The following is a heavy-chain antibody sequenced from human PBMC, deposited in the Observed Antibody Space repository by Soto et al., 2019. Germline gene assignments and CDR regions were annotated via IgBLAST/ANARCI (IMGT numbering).Heavy chain of an antibody. Sequence: QLHLQESGPGRVKPSETLSLTCSVSGGSISTSGSYWGWVRQAPEKGLEWIGSAYYVRTLNYNPSLKRRVAISVDTPNNQFSLKLTSVPAADTAVYYCARLPLVPGVPAWGQGTLVTVSS. D-gene: IGHD3-10*01. V-gene: IGHV4-39*01. CDR2: AYYVRTL. J-gene: IGHJ5*02. CDR3: ARLPLVPGVPA. CDR1: GGSISTSGSY.